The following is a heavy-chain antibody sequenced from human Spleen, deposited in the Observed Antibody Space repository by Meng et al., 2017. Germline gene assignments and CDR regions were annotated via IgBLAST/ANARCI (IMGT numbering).Heavy chain of an antibody. CDR2: ISHDGTNK. CDR1: GFIFSRHA. D-gene: IGHD4-17*01. CDR3: ARESDGYGDPLDY. J-gene: IGHJ4*02. V-gene: IGHV3-30*04. Sequence: LKISCAASGFIFSRHAMHWVRQAPGKGLEWATLISHDGTNKYYVDSVKGRFTISRDNSKSTLYLEMNSLRAEDTGVYYCARESDGYGDPLDYWGQGTLVTVSS.